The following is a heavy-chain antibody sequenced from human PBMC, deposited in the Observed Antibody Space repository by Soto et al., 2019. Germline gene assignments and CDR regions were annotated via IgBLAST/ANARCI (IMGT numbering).Heavy chain of an antibody. CDR3: ARAPVGLDTISYFDY. D-gene: IGHD3-3*01. V-gene: IGHV4-30-4*01. J-gene: IGHJ4*02. Sequence: SWVRQAPGKGREWIXYXYXXXSXYXXXSXXXXMHTSLDATRNHYSLRLTSVTAADTALYFCARAPVGLDTISYFDYWGQGKLVTVSS. CDR2: XYXXXSX.